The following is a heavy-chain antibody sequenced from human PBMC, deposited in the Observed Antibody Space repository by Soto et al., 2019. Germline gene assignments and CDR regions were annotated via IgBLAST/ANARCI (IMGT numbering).Heavy chain of an antibody. CDR1: GFTFTSYA. J-gene: IGHJ4*02. V-gene: IGHV3-64*01. Sequence: VQLVESGGGLVHPGGSRRLSCAASGFTFTSYAMHCVRRAPGKGLECVATITYNGGSIYYANSVKGRFTISRDNSKNTLYLQMGSLRAEDMGVYYCGRRNFEFDYWGQGPLVTVSS. D-gene: IGHD3-9*01. CDR3: GRRNFEFDY. CDR2: ITYNGGSI.